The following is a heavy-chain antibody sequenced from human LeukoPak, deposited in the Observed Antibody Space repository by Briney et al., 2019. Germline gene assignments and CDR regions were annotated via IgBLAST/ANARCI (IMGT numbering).Heavy chain of an antibody. J-gene: IGHJ5*02. D-gene: IGHD6-13*01. CDR3: ARDRAGSSWSDNWFDP. CDR1: GYTFTSYG. V-gene: IGHV1-18*01. CDR2: ISAYNGNT. Sequence: ASVKVSCKASGYTFTSYGIRWVRQAPGQGLEWMGWISAYNGNTNYAQKLQGRVTMTTDTSTSTAYMELRSLRSDDTAVYYCARDRAGSSWSDNWFDPWGQGTLVTVSS.